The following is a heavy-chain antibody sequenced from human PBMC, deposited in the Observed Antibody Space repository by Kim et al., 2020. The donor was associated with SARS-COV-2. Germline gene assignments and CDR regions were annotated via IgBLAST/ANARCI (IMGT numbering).Heavy chain of an antibody. CDR3: ARRAGTH. Sequence: GGSLRLSCAASGFTFSDHQMSWMRQVPGKGLEWVSYISDSGTTISYADSVKGRFTISRDNAKNSLFLQMNNLRAEDTAVYFCARRAGTHWGRGTLVTVPS. D-gene: IGHD1-1*01. CDR2: ISDSGTTI. V-gene: IGHV3-11*01. J-gene: IGHJ4*02. CDR1: GFTFSDHQ.